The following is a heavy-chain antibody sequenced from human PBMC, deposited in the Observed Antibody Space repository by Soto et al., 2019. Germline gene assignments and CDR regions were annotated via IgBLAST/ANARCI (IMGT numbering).Heavy chain of an antibody. J-gene: IGHJ6*02. CDR1: GGSISSSSYY. V-gene: IGHV4-39*01. CDR2: IYYSGST. D-gene: IGHD3-3*01. Sequence: SXTLSLTCTVSGGSISSSSYYWCWIRQPPGKVLEWIGSIYYSGSTYYNPSLKSRVTISVDTSKNQFSLKLSSVTAADTAVHYCASILEWLLFDYYYYGMDVWGQGTTVTVSS. CDR3: ASILEWLLFDYYYYGMDV.